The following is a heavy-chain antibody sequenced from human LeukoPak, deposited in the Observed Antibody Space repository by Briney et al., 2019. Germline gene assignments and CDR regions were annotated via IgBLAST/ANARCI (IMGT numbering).Heavy chain of an antibody. D-gene: IGHD3-22*01. CDR1: GFTFSSYW. V-gene: IGHV3-74*01. Sequence: PGESLRLSCAASGFTFSSYWMHWVRQAPGKGLVWVSRINSDGSSTSYADSMKGRFTISRDNAKNTLYLQMNSLRAEDTAVYYCARDADLDYYDSSGIFDYWGQGTLVTVSS. CDR2: INSDGSST. CDR3: ARDADLDYYDSSGIFDY. J-gene: IGHJ4*02.